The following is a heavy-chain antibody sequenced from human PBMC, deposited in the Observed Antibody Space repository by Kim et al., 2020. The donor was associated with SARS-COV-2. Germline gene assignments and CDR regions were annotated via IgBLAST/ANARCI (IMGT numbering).Heavy chain of an antibody. J-gene: IGHJ4*02. CDR1: GGSINSGRTY. D-gene: IGHD3-16*01. Sequence: SETLSLTCTVSGGSINSGRTYWSWIRQHPGKGLEWLGYIYYSGSRYYNPSLKSRLSISLDMSSSHFSLNLTSVTAADTAVYYCARGIVGNYSPPPHFDCWGQGTRVTVSS. CDR3: ARGIVGNYSPPPHFDC. CDR2: IYYSGSR. V-gene: IGHV4-31*03.